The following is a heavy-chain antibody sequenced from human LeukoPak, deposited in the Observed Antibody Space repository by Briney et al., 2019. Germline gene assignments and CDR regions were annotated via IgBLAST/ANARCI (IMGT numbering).Heavy chain of an antibody. CDR2: IYTSGST. Sequence: SETLSLTCTVSGGSISSGSYYWSWIRQPAGKGLEWIGRIYTSGSTNYNPSLKSRVTISVDTSKNQFSLKLSSVTAADTAVYYCARSLVGATQYYFDYWGQGTLVTVSS. V-gene: IGHV4-61*02. CDR3: ARSLVGATQYYFDY. CDR1: GGSISSGSYY. J-gene: IGHJ4*02. D-gene: IGHD1-26*01.